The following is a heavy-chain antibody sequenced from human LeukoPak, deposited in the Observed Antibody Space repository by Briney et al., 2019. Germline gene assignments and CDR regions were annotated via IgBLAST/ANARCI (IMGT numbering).Heavy chain of an antibody. V-gene: IGHV3-48*01. CDR1: GFTFSSYG. D-gene: IGHD3-22*01. CDR2: ISSSSSTI. CDR3: ARDSHDSSGYYPRWGYYYYGMDV. Sequence: PGRSLRLSCAASGFTFSSYGMNWVRQAPGKGLEWVSYISSSSSTIYYADSVKGRFTIPRDNAKNSLYLQMNSLRAEDTAVYYCARDSHDSSGYYPRWGYYYYGMDVWGQGTTVTVSS. J-gene: IGHJ6*02.